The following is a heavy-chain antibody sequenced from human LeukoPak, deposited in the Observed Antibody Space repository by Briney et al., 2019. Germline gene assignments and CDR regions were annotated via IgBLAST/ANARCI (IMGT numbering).Heavy chain of an antibody. Sequence: GGSLRLSCAASGFTFSSYAMSWVRQAPVKGLEWVSSIGGDAVRTDYADSVKGRFTFSKDDSKNTVYLQMNSLTVEDTAVYYCVKDQFPGHGIYDPFDAWGQGTMVTVS. J-gene: IGHJ3*01. V-gene: IGHV3-23*01. D-gene: IGHD1-26*01. CDR1: GFTFSSYA. CDR3: VKDQFPGHGIYDPFDA. CDR2: IGGDAVRT.